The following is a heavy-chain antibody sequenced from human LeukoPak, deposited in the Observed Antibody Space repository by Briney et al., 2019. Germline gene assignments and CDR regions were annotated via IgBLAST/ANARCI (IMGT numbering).Heavy chain of an antibody. CDR1: GGSISSSSYY. CDR3: ARNPYLYYYDSSGYYYGAYFDY. J-gene: IGHJ4*02. Sequence: SETLSLTCTVSGGSISSSSYYWGWIRQPPGKGLEWIGSIYYSGSTYYNPSLKSRVTISVDTSKNQFSLKLSSVTVADTAVYYCARNPYLYYYDSSGYYYGAYFDYWGQGTLVTVSS. D-gene: IGHD3-22*01. CDR2: IYYSGST. V-gene: IGHV4-39*01.